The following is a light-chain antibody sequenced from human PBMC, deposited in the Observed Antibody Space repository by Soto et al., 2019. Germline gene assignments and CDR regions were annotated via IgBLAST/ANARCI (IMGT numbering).Light chain of an antibody. CDR1: TSQIAGYNY. J-gene: IGLJ1*01. CDR2: DVT. CDR3: NTNTNASFYG. V-gene: IGLV2-14*03. Sequence: QSALGQPASVSGTPGQSITIPCTGTTSQIAGYNYVSWYQQHPGKAPILRIYDVTSRASGVSHRFSGSKSGNTASLTFSGLQAGDEAESCCNTNTNASFYGCGSGTKVTV.